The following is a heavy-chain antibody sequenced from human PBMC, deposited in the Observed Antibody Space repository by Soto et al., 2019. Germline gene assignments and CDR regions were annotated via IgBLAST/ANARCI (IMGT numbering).Heavy chain of an antibody. CDR3: AKDTGEIVVVTANFDY. J-gene: IGHJ4*02. D-gene: IGHD2-21*02. CDR2: ISYDGSNK. CDR1: GFTFSSYG. Sequence: GGSLRLSCAASGFTFSSYGMHWVRQAPGKGLEWVAVISYDGSNKYYADSVKGRFTISRDNSKNTLYLQMNSLRAEDTAVYYCAKDTGEIVVVTANFDYWGQGTLVTVS. V-gene: IGHV3-30*18.